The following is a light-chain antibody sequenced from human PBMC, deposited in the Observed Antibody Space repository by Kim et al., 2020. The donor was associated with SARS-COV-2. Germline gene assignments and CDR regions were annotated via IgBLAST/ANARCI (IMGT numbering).Light chain of an antibody. Sequence: SPGERATLSCRAGQNISSYLAWYQQKPGQAPRLLIYDASNRATGIPARFSGSGSGTDFTLTISSLEPEDFAVYYCQQRTNWSPLSFGGGTKVDIK. CDR2: DAS. CDR1: QNISSY. J-gene: IGKJ4*01. CDR3: QQRTNWSPLS. V-gene: IGKV3-11*01.